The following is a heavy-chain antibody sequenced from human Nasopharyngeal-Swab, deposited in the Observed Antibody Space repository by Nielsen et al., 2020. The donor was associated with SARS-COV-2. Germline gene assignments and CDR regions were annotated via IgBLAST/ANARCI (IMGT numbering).Heavy chain of an antibody. Sequence: GSLRLSCAVYGGSFSGYYWSWIRQPPGKGLEWIGEINHSGSTDYNPSLKSRVTISVDTSKNQFSLKLSSVTAADTAVYYCARGLSPDYWGQGTLVTVSS. CDR1: GGSFSGYY. CDR2: INHSGST. CDR3: ARGLSPDY. J-gene: IGHJ4*02. V-gene: IGHV4-34*01.